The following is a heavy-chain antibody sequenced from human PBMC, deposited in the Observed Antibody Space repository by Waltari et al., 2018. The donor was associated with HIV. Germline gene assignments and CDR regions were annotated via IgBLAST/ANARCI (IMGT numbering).Heavy chain of an antibody. V-gene: IGHV3-30*18. D-gene: IGHD3-10*01. CDR1: GFFFNNFG. Sequence: AASGFFFNNFGMHWVRQAPGKGLEWVAVISFDGSNKYYADSVKGRFTVSRDKSKNTLFLQMNSLRAEDTALYYCAKDSAGATSYYYYVMDVWGQGTTVTVSS. CDR2: ISFDGSNK. J-gene: IGHJ6*02. CDR3: AKDSAGATSYYYYVMDV.